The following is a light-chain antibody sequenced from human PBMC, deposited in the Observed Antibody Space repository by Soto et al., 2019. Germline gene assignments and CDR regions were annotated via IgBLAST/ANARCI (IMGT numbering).Light chain of an antibody. CDR2: SNN. CDR3: AAWDDSLNGLYV. V-gene: IGLV1-44*01. J-gene: IGLJ1*01. Sequence: QSVLTQPPSASRTPGQRVTISCSGSSSNIGSNTVNWYQQLPGTAPKLLIHSNNQRPSGVPDRFSGSKSGTSASLAISGLQSEDEADYYCAAWDDSLNGLYVFGTGTKVTVL. CDR1: SSNIGSNT.